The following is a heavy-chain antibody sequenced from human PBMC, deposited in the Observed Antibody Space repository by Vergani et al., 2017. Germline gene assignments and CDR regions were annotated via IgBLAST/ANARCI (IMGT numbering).Heavy chain of an antibody. CDR3: ARGGSAARPYYYYGMDV. V-gene: IGHV4-59*01. CDR1: GGPISSYY. D-gene: IGHD6-6*01. Sequence: QVQLQESGPGLVKPSETLSLTCTVSGGPISSYYWSWIRPPPGKGLEWIGYIYYSGSTNYNPSLKSRVSISVDTSKNQFSLKLSSVTDAEPAVDYCARGGSAARPYYYYGMDVWGQGTTVTVSS. J-gene: IGHJ6*02. CDR2: IYYSGST.